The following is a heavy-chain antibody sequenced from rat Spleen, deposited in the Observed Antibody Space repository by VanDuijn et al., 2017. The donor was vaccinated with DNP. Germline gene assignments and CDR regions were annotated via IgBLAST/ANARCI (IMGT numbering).Heavy chain of an antibody. Sequence: EVQLVESGGGLVQPGRSLKLSCAASGFTFSNFDLAWVRQAPTKGLEWAASISPSGGTTYYRYSVKGRFTITRDNAENTVYLQMNSLRSEDTATYYCAKGTGGFAHWGQGTLVTVSS. CDR1: GFTFSNFD. V-gene: IGHV5-19*01. CDR3: AKGTGGFAH. CDR2: ISPSGGTT. J-gene: IGHJ3*01. D-gene: IGHD5-1*01.